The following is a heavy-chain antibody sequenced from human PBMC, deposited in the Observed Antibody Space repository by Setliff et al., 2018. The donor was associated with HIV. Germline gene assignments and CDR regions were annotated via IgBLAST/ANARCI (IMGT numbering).Heavy chain of an antibody. CDR1: GYNFTRHW. J-gene: IGHJ5*02. CDR2: IYPGDSDT. Sequence: PGESLKISCKGSGYNFTRHWIGWVRQMPGKGLEWMAIIYPGDSDTRYSPSFQGQVTISVDKSTSTAYLQWSSLKASDSAIYYCARHFGISYRSPFDPWGQGTLVTVSS. V-gene: IGHV5-51*01. CDR3: ARHFGISYRSPFDP. D-gene: IGHD3-3*01.